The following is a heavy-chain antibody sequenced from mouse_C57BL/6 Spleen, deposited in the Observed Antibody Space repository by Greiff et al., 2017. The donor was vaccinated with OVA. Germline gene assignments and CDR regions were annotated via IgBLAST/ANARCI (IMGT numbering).Heavy chain of an antibody. V-gene: IGHV1-62-2*01. Sequence: VKVVESGAELVKPGASVKLSCKASGYTFTEYTIHWVKQRSGQGLEWIGWFYPGSGSIKYNEKFKDKATLTADKSSSTVYMELSRLTSEDSAVYFCARHEEGNWYFDVWGTGTTVTVSS. CDR1: GYTFTEYT. CDR2: FYPGSGSI. CDR3: ARHEEGNWYFDV. J-gene: IGHJ1*03.